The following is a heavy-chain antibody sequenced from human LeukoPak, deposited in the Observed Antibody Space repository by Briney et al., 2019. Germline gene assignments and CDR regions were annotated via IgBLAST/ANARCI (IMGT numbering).Heavy chain of an antibody. D-gene: IGHD3-10*01. CDR2: IYYSGST. V-gene: IGHV4-39*01. J-gene: IGHJ3*02. Sequence: SETLSLTCTVSGGSISSSSYYWGWIRQPPGKGLEWIGNIYYSGSTDYNPSLKSRVTISVDTSKNQFSLKLSSVTAADTGVYYCARRLYGSGSYTHSFDIWGQGTMVTVSS. CDR3: ARRLYGSGSYTHSFDI. CDR1: GGSISSSSYY.